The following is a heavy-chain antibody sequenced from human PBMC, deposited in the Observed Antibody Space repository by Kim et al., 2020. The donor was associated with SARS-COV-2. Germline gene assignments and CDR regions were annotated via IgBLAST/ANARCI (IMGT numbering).Heavy chain of an antibody. CDR1: GFTFSSYD. D-gene: IGHD3-10*01. J-gene: IGHJ2*01. Sequence: GGSLRLSCAASGFTFSSYDMHWVRQATGKGLEWVSAIGTAGDTYYPGSVKGRFTISRENAKNSLYLQMNSLRAGDTAVYYCARGKGYGSGTPRRDWYFDLWGRGTLVTVSS. V-gene: IGHV3-13*01. CDR2: IGTAGDT. CDR3: ARGKGYGSGTPRRDWYFDL.